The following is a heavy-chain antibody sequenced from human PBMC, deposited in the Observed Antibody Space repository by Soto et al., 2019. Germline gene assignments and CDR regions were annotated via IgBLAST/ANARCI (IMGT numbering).Heavy chain of an antibody. Sequence: SVKVSCKASRGTFSSYTISWVRQAPGQGLEWMGRIIPILGIANYAQKFQGRVTITADKSTSTAYMELSSLGSEDTAVYYCARLTSSDYWGQGTLVTVSS. CDR2: IIPILGIA. D-gene: IGHD2-21*02. V-gene: IGHV1-69*02. CDR3: ARLTSSDY. J-gene: IGHJ4*02. CDR1: RGTFSSYT.